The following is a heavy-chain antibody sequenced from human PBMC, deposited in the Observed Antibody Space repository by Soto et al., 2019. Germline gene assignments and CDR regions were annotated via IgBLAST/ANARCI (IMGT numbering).Heavy chain of an antibody. J-gene: IGHJ1*01. V-gene: IGHV1-69*02. CDR3: ARGGYCITSTCYQYFQD. CDR1: GGTFSGHT. D-gene: IGHD2-2*01. Sequence: QVQLVQSGAEVKKPGSSVKVSCKASGGTFSGHTISWVRQAPGQGPEWMGRIIPILDIANYAQRFQGRVTITADKSTATAYTELSSLTSEDTAVYYCARGGYCITSTCYQYFQDWGQGTLVTVAS. CDR2: IIPILDIA.